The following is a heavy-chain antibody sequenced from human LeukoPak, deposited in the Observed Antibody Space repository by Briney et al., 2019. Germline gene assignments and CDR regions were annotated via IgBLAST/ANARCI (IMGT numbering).Heavy chain of an antibody. CDR2: IYYSGST. CDR1: GDSISSYY. J-gene: IGHJ6*03. V-gene: IGHV4-59*01. Sequence: SETLSLTCTVSGDSISSYYWTWIRQPPGKGLEWIGYIYYSGSTNYNPSLKSRVTISVDTTKNQLSLKLSSVTAADTAVYYCARFGYSHGYGWGGGYYYYYMDVWGKGTTVTVSS. CDR3: ARFGYSHGYGWGGGYYYYYMDV. D-gene: IGHD5-18*01.